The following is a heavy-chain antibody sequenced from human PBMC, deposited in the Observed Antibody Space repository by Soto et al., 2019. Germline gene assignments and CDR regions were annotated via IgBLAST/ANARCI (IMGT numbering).Heavy chain of an antibody. V-gene: IGHV4-30-4*01. CDR2: IYYSWST. D-gene: IGHD5-12*01. CDR3: ARWLGYGPHFDY. CDR1: GGSISSGDYY. J-gene: IGHJ4*02. Sequence: QVQLQESGPGLVKPSQTLSLTCTVSGGSISSGDYYWSWIRQPPGKGLEWIGYIYYSWSTYYNPSLKSRVTISVDTAKNQVSLKLSSVTAADTAVYYCARWLGYGPHFDYWGQGTLVTVSS.